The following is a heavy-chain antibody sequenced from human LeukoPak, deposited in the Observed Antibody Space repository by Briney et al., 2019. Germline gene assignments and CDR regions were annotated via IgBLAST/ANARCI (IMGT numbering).Heavy chain of an antibody. V-gene: IGHV1-18*01. J-gene: IGHJ4*02. D-gene: IGHD6-19*01. Sequence: ASVKVSCKASGYTFTSFGISWVRQAPGQGLEWMGWISANNGNTKYGQKLQGRVTMTTDTSTSTAYMELRSLRSDDTAVYYCARDSNVAYSSGWYPGYWGQGNLVTVSS. CDR1: GYTFTSFG. CDR2: ISANNGNT. CDR3: ARDSNVAYSSGWYPGY.